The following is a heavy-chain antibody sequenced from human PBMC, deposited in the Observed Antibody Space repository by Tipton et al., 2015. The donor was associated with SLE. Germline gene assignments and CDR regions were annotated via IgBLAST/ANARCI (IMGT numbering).Heavy chain of an antibody. CDR2: IWYDGTNK. Sequence: SLRLSCAASGFTFSSYGLHWVRQAPGKGLEWVAVIWYDGTNKYYADSVKGRFTISRDNSKNTLYLQMNSLRAEDTAVYYCATYFVEQHLDYWGQGTLVTVSS. J-gene: IGHJ4*02. CDR3: ATYFVEQHLDY. V-gene: IGHV3-33*01. D-gene: IGHD6-13*01. CDR1: GFTFSSYG.